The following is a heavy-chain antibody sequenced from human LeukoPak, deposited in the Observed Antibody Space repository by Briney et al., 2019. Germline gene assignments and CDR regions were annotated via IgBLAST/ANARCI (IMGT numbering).Heavy chain of an antibody. CDR2: INHSGCT. CDR3: ASTTKTGVEFSRHDY. V-gene: IGHV4-34*01. CDR1: GGTFSGYY. Sequence: SETLSLTCAVYGGTFSGYYWSWIRQPPGKGLEWIGEINHSGCTNYNPSLKSRLTISVDTSKNQFSLKLSSVTAADTAVYYCASTTKTGVEFSRHDYWGQGTLVTVSS. D-gene: IGHD1-14*01. J-gene: IGHJ4*02.